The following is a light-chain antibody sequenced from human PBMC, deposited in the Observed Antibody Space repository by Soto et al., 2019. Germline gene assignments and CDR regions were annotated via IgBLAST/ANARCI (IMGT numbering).Light chain of an antibody. Sequence: QSALTQPASVSGSPGQSITISWTGTSSDVGSYNLVSWYQQHPGKAPKLMIYEGSKRPSGVSNRFSGSKSGNTASLTISGLQAEDEADYYCCSYAGSSTVVFGGGTKLTGL. CDR1: SSDVGSYNL. CDR3: CSYAGSSTVV. V-gene: IGLV2-23*01. J-gene: IGLJ2*01. CDR2: EGS.